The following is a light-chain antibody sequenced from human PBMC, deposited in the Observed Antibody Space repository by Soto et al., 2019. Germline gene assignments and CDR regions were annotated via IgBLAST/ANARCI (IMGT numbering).Light chain of an antibody. CDR1: QGIKKD. J-gene: IGKJ4*01. CDR3: QQDYSYPLT. CDR2: ASF. V-gene: IGKV1-6*01. Sequence: AIPMTQSPSSLSASVGDRVTITCRASQGIKKDLGWYQQKPGKAPKLLIYASFTLQSGVPSRFSGSGYGTDFTLTISSLQPEDFATYFCQQDYSYPLTFGGGTKVELK.